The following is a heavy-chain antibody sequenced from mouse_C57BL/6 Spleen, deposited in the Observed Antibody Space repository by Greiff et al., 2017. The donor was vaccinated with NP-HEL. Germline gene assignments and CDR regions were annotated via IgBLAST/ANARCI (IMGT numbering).Heavy chain of an antibody. CDR2: IYPGDGDT. D-gene: IGHD3-2*02. J-gene: IGHJ1*03. Sequence: QVQLQQSGPELVKPEASVKISCKASGYAFSSSWMNWVKQRPGKGLEWIGRIYPGDGDTNYNGKFKGKATLTADKSSSTAYMQLSSLTSEDSAVYFCARSHSSGYGYFDVWGTGTTVTVSS. CDR1: GYAFSSSW. CDR3: ARSHSSGYGYFDV. V-gene: IGHV1-82*01.